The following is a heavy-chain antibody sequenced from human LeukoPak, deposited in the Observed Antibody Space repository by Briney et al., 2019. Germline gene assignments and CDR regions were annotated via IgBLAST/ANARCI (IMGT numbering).Heavy chain of an antibody. CDR3: ARAEVSYMVRGPLVATGNWFDP. D-gene: IGHD3-10*01. V-gene: IGHV4-39*07. J-gene: IGHJ5*02. CDR2: IYYSGST. Sequence: SETLSLTCTVSGGSISSSSYYWGWIRQPPGKGLEWIGSIYYSGSTYYNPSLKSRVTISVDTSKNQFSLKLSSVTAADTAVYYCARAEVSYMVRGPLVATGNWFDPWGQGTLVTVSS. CDR1: GGSISSSSYY.